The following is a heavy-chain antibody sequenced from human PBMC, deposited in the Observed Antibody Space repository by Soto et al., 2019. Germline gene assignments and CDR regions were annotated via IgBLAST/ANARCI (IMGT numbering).Heavy chain of an antibody. J-gene: IGHJ6*02. Sequence: EVQVVESGGVLVQPGGSLRLSCAASGFTFSRYGMNWVRQAPGEGLEWVAYISSSSSTIYYADSVKGRFTISRDNAKNSLYLQMNSLRDEDTAVYYCARDGYCVSTTCYFLPDVWGQGTTVTVSS. CDR1: GFTFSRYG. D-gene: IGHD2-2*03. V-gene: IGHV3-48*02. CDR2: ISSSSSTI. CDR3: ARDGYCVSTTCYFLPDV.